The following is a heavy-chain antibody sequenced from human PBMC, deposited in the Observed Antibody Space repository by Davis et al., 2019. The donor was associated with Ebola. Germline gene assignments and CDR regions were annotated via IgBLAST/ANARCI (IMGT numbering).Heavy chain of an antibody. D-gene: IGHD6-13*01. J-gene: IGHJ4*02. CDR2: IYYSGST. V-gene: IGHV4-59*01. CDR3: ARLGIAAAAPLGY. CDR1: GCPISSYY. Sequence: PSETLSLTCTVSGCPISSYYWSWIRQPPGKGLEWIGYIYYSGSTNYNPSLKSRVTISVDTSKNQFSLKLSSLTAADTAVYYCARLGIAAAAPLGYWGQGTLVTVSS.